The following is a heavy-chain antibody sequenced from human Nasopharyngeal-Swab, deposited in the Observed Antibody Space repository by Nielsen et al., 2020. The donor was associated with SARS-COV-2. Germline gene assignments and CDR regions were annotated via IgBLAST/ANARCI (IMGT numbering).Heavy chain of an antibody. J-gene: IGHJ4*02. D-gene: IGHD3-10*01. Sequence: WVRQAPGQGLEWMGGIIPIFGTANYAQKFQGRVTITADESTNTAYMELSSLRSEDTAVYYCAREGYYGSGSYAPFDYWGQGTLVTVSS. CDR2: IIPIFGTA. CDR3: AREGYYGSGSYAPFDY. V-gene: IGHV1-69*01.